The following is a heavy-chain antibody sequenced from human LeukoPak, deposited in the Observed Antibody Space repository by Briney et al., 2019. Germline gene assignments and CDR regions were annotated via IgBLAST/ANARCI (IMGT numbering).Heavy chain of an antibody. J-gene: IGHJ4*02. CDR1: GFTFSSYG. V-gene: IGHV3-30*03. Sequence: PGGSLRLSFAACGFTFSSYGLHWVRQAPGKGLEWVAVISYDGSNKYYADSVKGRFTISRDNSKNTLYLQMNSLRAEDTAVYYCAASPYSGHYYWGEGTLVTVSS. CDR3: AASPYSGHYY. CDR2: ISYDGSNK. D-gene: IGHD3-10*01.